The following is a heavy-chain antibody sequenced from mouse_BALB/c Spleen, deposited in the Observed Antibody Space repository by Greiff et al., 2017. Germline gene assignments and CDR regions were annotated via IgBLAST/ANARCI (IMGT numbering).Heavy chain of an antibody. D-gene: IGHD1-2*01. CDR1: GFTFSSYT. CDR2: ISSGGGST. Sequence: EVMLVESGGGLVQPGGSLKLSCAASGFTFSSYTMSWVRQTPEKRLEWVAYISSGGGSTYYPDTVKGRFTISRDNAKNTLYLQMSSLKSEDTAMYYCARHPYGLYWYFDVWGAGTTVTVSS. V-gene: IGHV5-12-2*01. CDR3: ARHPYGLYWYFDV. J-gene: IGHJ1*01.